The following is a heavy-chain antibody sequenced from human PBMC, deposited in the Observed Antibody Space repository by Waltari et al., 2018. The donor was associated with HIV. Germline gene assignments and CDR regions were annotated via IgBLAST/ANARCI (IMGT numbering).Heavy chain of an antibody. Sequence: QVQLVESGGGVVQPGGSLRLSCAASGFPITSYAMHWVRQAPGRGLEWVAVISYDGNNQYYADSVKGRFTISRDTPKNTLYLQMNSLRVEDTAVFYCARVRVRAAGMDVWGQGTTVTVSS. V-gene: IGHV3-30*04. CDR2: ISYDGNNQ. CDR1: GFPITSYA. D-gene: IGHD6-25*01. J-gene: IGHJ6*02. CDR3: ARVRVRAAGMDV.